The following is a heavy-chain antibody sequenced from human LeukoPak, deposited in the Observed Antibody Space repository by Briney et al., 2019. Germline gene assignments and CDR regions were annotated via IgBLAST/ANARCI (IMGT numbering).Heavy chain of an antibody. V-gene: IGHV4-34*01. Sequence: SETLSLTCAVYGGSFSGYYWSWIRQPPGKGLEWIGEINHSGSTNYNPSLKSRVTISVDTSKNQFSPKLSSVTAADTAVYYCARLTGGYMDVWGKGTTVTISS. CDR3: ARLTGGYMDV. CDR2: INHSGST. D-gene: IGHD2-8*02. J-gene: IGHJ6*03. CDR1: GGSFSGYY.